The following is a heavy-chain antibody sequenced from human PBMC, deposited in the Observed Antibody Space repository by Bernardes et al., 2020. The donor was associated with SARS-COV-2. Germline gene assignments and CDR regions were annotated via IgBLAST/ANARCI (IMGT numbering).Heavy chain of an antibody. CDR3: ARGYILTGWPPNY. CDR2: IYYTGST. Sequence: SETLSLTCNVSESSISSYQWSWFRQPPGKGLEWIGYIYYTGSTNYNPSLKSRVTISVDTSRNQFSLRLRSVTAADTALYYCARGYILTGWPPNYWGPGTLVTVAS. V-gene: IGHV4-59*01. CDR1: ESSISSYQ. D-gene: IGHD3-9*01. J-gene: IGHJ4*02.